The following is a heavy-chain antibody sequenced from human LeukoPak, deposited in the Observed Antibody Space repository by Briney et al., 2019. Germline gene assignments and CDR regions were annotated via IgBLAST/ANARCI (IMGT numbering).Heavy chain of an antibody. J-gene: IGHJ4*02. CDR1: GGSFSGYY. D-gene: IGHD3-9*01. V-gene: IGHV4-34*01. CDR3: ARGLVLRYFDWLPYFDY. CDR2: INHSGST. Sequence: TSSETLPLTCAVYGGSFSGYYWSWIRQPPGKGLEWIGEINHSGSTNYNPSLKSRVTISVDTSKNQFSLKLSSVTAADTAVYYCARGLVLRYFDWLPYFDYWGQGTLVTVSS.